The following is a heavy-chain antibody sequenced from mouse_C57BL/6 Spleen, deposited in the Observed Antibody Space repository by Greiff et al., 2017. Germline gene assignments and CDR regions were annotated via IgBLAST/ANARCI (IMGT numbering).Heavy chain of an antibody. CDR2: INPNNGTP. CDR3: ARTTTLVPHWDFDV. J-gene: IGHJ1*03. V-gene: IGHV1-39*01. Sequence: VQLQQSGPELVKPGASVKISCKASGYSFTNYNMNWVTQSNGTSLEWIGVINPNNGTPSYNRKFKGKATLTVDQSSSTAYMQLNILTSEDSAVYYCARTTTLVPHWDFDVWGTGTTVTVSS. CDR1: GYSFTNYN. D-gene: IGHD1-1*01.